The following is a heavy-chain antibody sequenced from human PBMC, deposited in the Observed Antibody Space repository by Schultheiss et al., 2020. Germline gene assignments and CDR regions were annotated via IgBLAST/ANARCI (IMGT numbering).Heavy chain of an antibody. D-gene: IGHD3-22*01. CDR1: GGSISSYY. Sequence: SETLSLTCTVSGGSISSYYWSWIRQPPGKGLEWIGYIYYSGSTNYNPSLKSRVTISVDTSKNQFSLKLRSVTAADTAVYYCARDSEYYYDSSGYVPGRFYYYYGMDVWGQGTTVTVSS. V-gene: IGHV4-59*01. J-gene: IGHJ6*02. CDR2: IYYSGST. CDR3: ARDSEYYYDSSGYVPGRFYYYYGMDV.